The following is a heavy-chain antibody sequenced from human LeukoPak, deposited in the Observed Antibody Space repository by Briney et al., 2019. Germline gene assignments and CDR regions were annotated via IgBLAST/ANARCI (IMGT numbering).Heavy chain of an antibody. V-gene: IGHV3-23*01. D-gene: IGHD3-16*01. CDR3: AKVNHLRSHYYGMDV. CDR1: GFTFSSYA. Sequence: PGGSLRLSCAASGFTFSSYAMSWVRQAPGKGLEWVSAISGSGGSTYYADSVKGRFTISRDNSKNTLYLQMNSLRAEDTAVYYCAKVNHLRSHYYGMDVWGQGTTVTVSS. CDR2: ISGSGGST. J-gene: IGHJ6*02.